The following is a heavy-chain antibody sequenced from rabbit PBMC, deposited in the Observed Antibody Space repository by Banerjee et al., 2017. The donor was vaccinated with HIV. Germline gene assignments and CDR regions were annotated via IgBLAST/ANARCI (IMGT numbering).Heavy chain of an antibody. CDR3: ARDNYDDYGDYDL. CDR1: GFDFSSYYM. CDR2: IFTSSAGT. J-gene: IGHJ4*01. Sequence: QEQLEESGGGLVQPGGSLTLSCKASGFDFSSYYMSWVRQAPGKGLEWIACIFTSSAGTSYASWAKGRFTISKTSSTTVTLQMTSLTAADTATYFCARDNYDDYGDYDLWGPGTLVTVS. V-gene: IGHV1S45*01. D-gene: IGHD2-1*01.